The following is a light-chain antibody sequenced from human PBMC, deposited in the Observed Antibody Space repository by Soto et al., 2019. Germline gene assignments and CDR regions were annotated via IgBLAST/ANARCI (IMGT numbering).Light chain of an antibody. V-gene: IGLV2-14*01. CDR1: SSDVGTYDY. CDR2: EVT. CDR3: SAQTSVNTGV. J-gene: IGLJ1*01. Sequence: QSVLTQPASVSGSPGQSIAISCTGTSSDVGTYDYVSWYQQYPDKAPKLIIYEVTQRPSGVSNRFSGSKSGNTASLTISGLQVEDEADYYCSAQTSVNTGVLGTGTKVTVL.